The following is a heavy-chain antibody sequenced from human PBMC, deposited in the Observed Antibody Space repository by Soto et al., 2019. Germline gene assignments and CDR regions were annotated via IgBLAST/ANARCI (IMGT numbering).Heavy chain of an antibody. CDR3: ARGRDFWSGKFDGYFDY. V-gene: IGHV4-31*03. D-gene: IGHD3-3*01. J-gene: IGHJ4*02. Sequence: KTSETLSLTCKVSGGSISSGAYYWSWIRQHPGKGLEWIGYIYYSESTYYNPSLKSRVTMSVDTSKNQFSLKLSSVTAADTAVYYCARGRDFWSGKFDGYFDYWGQGTLVTVSS. CDR2: IYYSEST. CDR1: GGSISSGAYY.